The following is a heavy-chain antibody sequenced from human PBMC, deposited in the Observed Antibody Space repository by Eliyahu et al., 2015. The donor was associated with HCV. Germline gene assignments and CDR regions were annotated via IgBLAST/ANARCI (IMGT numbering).Heavy chain of an antibody. J-gene: IGHJ6*02. Sequence: QVQLQESGPGLVKPSEXLSLXCTVSGGSVXNYYXSWTRRPPGKGLEWIGYIYYSGTGTTKYNPSLRGRVTISLDTSKNQFSLKVTSVTAADTAVYYCAGERNIGAQEGMDVWGQGATVTVSS. CDR1: GGSVXNYY. V-gene: IGHV4-59*02. CDR2: IYYSGTGTT. CDR3: AGERNIGAQEGMDV. D-gene: IGHD6-13*01.